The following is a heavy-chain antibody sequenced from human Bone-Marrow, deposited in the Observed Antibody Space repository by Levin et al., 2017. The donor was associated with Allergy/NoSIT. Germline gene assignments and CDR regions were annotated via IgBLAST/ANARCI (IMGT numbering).Heavy chain of an antibody. CDR2: ISSSGSTI. CDR3: ASFRVSSSWDNWFDP. V-gene: IGHV3-11*01. CDR1: GFTFSDYY. Sequence: GESLKISCAASGFTFSDYYMSWIRQAPGKGLEWVSYISSSGSTIYYADSVKGRFTISRDNAKNSLYLQMNSLRAEDTAVYYCASFRVSSSWDNWFDPWGQGTLVTVSS. D-gene: IGHD6-13*01. J-gene: IGHJ5*02.